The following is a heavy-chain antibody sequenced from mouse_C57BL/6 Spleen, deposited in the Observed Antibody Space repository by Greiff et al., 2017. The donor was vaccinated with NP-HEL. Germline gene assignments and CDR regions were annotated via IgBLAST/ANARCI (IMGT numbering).Heavy chain of an antibody. V-gene: IGHV14-1*01. CDR1: GFNIKDYY. J-gene: IGHJ3*01. Sequence: VQLKQSGAELVRPGASVKLSCTASGFNIKDYYMHWVKQRPEQGLEWIGRIDPEDGDTEYAPKFQGKATMTADTSSNTAYLQLSSLTSEDTAVYYCTTDYYGSRFAYWGQGTLVTVSA. CDR3: TTDYYGSRFAY. D-gene: IGHD1-1*01. CDR2: IDPEDGDT.